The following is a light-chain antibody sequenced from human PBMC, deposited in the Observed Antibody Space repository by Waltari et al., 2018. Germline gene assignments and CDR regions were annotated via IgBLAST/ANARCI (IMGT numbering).Light chain of an antibody. CDR3: QSGNSRGSYYV. CDR1: ALPRQS. J-gene: IGLJ1*01. V-gene: IGLV3-25*03. Sequence: SYELTQPPSVSVSPGQTARITAAGDALPRQSVYWYQQKPCQAPVLMIYKDNERPPGIPERFSGSSSGTTVTFTISGGQAEDEADYYCQSGNSRGSYYVFGTGTKVTVL. CDR2: KDN.